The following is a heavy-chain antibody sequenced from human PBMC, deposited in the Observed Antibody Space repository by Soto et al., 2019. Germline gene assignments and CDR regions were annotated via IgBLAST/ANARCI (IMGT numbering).Heavy chain of an antibody. CDR1: GGSISSGGYY. V-gene: IGHV4-31*03. Sequence: QVQLQESGPELVKPSQTLALTCTVSGGSISSGGYYWSWIRQHPGKGLEWIGETYYSASTYYNPSLKGRVAISVDTSKSQVSLKPSSVTAADTGVYYCAVESGLTTGAFDIRGQGTMVTVPS. J-gene: IGHJ3*02. CDR2: TYYSAST. D-gene: IGHD4-17*01. CDR3: AVESGLTTGAFDI.